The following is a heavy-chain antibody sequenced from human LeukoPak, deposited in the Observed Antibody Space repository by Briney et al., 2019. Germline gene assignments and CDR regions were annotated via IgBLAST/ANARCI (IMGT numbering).Heavy chain of an antibody. CDR2: ISWDGGST. CDR3: AKDSGYSYGYEYMDV. J-gene: IGHJ6*03. CDR1: GFTFSSYG. Sequence: GGSLRLSCAASGFTFSSYGMSWVRQAPGKGLEWVSLISWDGGSTYYADSVKGRFTISRDNSKNSLYLQMNSLRAEDTALYYCAKDSGYSYGYEYMDVWGKGTTVTVSS. D-gene: IGHD5-18*01. V-gene: IGHV3-43D*03.